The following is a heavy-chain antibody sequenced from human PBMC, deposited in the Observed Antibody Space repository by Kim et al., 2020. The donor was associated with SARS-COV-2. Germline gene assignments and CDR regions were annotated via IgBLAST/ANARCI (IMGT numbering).Heavy chain of an antibody. V-gene: IGHV4-4*02. CDR2: IYHSGST. CDR1: GGSISSSNW. D-gene: IGHD1-26*01. CDR3: AREDWGSYMRAGAFDI. J-gene: IGHJ3*02. Sequence: SETLSLTCAVSGGSISSSNWWSWVRQPPGKGLEWIGEIYHSGSTNYNPSLKSRVTISVDKSKNQFSLKLSSVTAADTAVYYCAREDWGSYMRAGAFDIWGQGTMVTVSS.